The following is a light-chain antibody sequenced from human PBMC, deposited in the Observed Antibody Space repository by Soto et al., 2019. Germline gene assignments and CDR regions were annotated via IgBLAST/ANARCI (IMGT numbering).Light chain of an antibody. CDR2: DAS. J-gene: IGKJ4*01. CDR3: QQYNTYPLT. CDR1: QTISNW. Sequence: DIQMTQSPSTLSASVGDRVTINCRASQTISNWLAWYQQKPGKAPKVLIFDASTLDGGVPSRFSGRRSGTDFTLTISSLQPSDFATYYCQQYNTYPLTFGGGTKVDIK. V-gene: IGKV1-5*01.